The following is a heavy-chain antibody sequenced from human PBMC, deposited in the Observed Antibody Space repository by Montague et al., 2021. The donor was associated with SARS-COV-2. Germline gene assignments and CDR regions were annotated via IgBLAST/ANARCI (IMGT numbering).Heavy chain of an antibody. CDR1: GFTFGSHA. CDR3: AKDLETSGWYTFFFDS. D-gene: IGHD6-19*01. V-gene: IGHV3-23*01. J-gene: IGHJ4*02. CDR2: ISDGGTST. Sequence: SLRLSCAGSGFTFGSHAMSWVRQAPGKGLEWVAGISDGGTSTYYADSVKGRLIISRDNSKDTLYLQIHSLRAEDTAVYYCAKDLETSGWYTFFFDSWGQGTLVTVSS.